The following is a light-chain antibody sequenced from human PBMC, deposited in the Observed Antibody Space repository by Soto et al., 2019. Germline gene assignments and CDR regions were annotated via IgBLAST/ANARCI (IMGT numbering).Light chain of an antibody. CDR3: QTWGSGTVV. Sequence: QPVLTQSPSASASLGASVKLTCTLSSGHSSYAIAWHQQQPEKGPRYLMKLNSDGSHSKGDGIPDRFSGSSSGAERYLTISSLQYEDEADYSCQTWGSGTVVFGGGTKLTVL. V-gene: IGLV4-69*01. J-gene: IGLJ2*01. CDR2: LNSDGSH. CDR1: SGHSSYA.